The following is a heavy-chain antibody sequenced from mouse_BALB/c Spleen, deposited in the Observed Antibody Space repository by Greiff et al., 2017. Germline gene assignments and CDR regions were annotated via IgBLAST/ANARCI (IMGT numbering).Heavy chain of an antibody. D-gene: IGHD2-1*01. CDR1: GYTFTSYY. CDR3: ARGGNYHAMDY. V-gene: IGHV1S56*01. Sequence: QVQLQQSGPELVKPGASVRISCKASGYTFTSYYIHWVKQRPGQGLEWIGRIYPGNVNTKYNEKFKGKATLTADKSSSTAYMQLSSLTSEDSAVYYCARGGNYHAMDYWGQGTSVTVSS. CDR2: IYPGNVNT. J-gene: IGHJ4*01.